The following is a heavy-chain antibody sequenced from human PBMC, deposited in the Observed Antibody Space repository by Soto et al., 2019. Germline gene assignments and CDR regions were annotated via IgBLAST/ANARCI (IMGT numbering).Heavy chain of an antibody. Sequence: HPGGSLRLSCAASGFTFDDYAMHWVRQAPGKGLEWVSGISWNSGSIGYADSVKGRFTISRDNAKNSLYLQMNSLRAEDTALYYCAKDTGSGWPQGENWFDPWGQGTLVTVSS. V-gene: IGHV3-9*01. CDR2: ISWNSGSI. J-gene: IGHJ5*02. D-gene: IGHD6-19*01. CDR1: GFTFDDYA. CDR3: AKDTGSGWPQGENWFDP.